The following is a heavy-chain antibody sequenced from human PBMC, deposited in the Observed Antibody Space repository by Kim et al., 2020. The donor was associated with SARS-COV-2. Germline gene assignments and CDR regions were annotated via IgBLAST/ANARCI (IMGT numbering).Heavy chain of an antibody. CDR1: GFTFDDYT. CDR2: ISWDGGST. Sequence: GGSLRLSCAASGFTFDDYTMHWVRQAPGKGLEWVSLISWDGGSTYYADSVKGRFTISRDNSKNSLYLQMNSLRTEDTALYYCAKDAGYGDYEVYFDYWGQGTLVTVSS. J-gene: IGHJ4*02. V-gene: IGHV3-43*01. D-gene: IGHD4-17*01. CDR3: AKDAGYGDYEVYFDY.